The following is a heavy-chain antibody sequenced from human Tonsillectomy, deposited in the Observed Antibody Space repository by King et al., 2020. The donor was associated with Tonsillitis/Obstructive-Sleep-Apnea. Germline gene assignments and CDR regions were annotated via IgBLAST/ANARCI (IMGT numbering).Heavy chain of an antibody. Sequence: QLQESGPGLVKPSETLSLTCTVSGGSISSYYWSWIRQPPGKGLEWIGYIYYSGSTNYNPSLKSRVTISVDTSKNQFSLKLSSVTAADTAVYYCARDRGGASTFHYWGQGTLVSVSS. J-gene: IGHJ4*02. CDR1: GGSISSYY. CDR3: ARDRGGASTFHY. D-gene: IGHD1-26*01. V-gene: IGHV4-59*01. CDR2: IYYSGST.